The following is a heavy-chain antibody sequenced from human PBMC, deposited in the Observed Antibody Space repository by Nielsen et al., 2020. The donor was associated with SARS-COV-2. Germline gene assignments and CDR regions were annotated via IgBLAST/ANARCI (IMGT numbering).Heavy chain of an antibody. CDR2: ISSSGSTI. CDR3: ARIGFRRYFDL. D-gene: IGHD3-10*01. V-gene: IGHV3-48*04. CDR1: GFTFSSYS. Sequence: GGSLRLSCAASGFTFSSYSMNWVRQAPGKGLEWVSSISSSGSTIYYADSVKGRFTISRDNAKNSLYLQMNSLRAEDTAVYYCARIGFRRYFDLWGRGTLVTVSS. J-gene: IGHJ2*01.